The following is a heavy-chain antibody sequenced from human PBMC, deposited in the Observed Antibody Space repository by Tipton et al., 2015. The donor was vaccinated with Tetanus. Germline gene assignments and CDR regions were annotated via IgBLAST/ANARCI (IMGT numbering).Heavy chain of an antibody. CDR1: GYNFATFW. CDR2: IYPGDSSV. D-gene: IGHD3-10*01. CDR3: ARHGWATSHSWFDP. V-gene: IGHV5-51*01. J-gene: IGHJ5*02. Sequence: QSGPEVKKPGESLSISCKASGYNFATFWIGWVRQKPGKGLEWMGIIYPGDSSVRYSPTFQGQVTISADRSTTTAYLQWDRLKVSDTAMYFCARHGWATSHSWFDPWGQGTQVTVSS.